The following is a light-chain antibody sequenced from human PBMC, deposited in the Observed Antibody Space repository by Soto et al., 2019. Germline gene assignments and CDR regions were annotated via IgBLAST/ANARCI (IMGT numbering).Light chain of an antibody. CDR3: SALDDNLRGVG. J-gene: IGLJ3*02. CDR2: RNS. V-gene: IGLV1-47*02. Sequence: QSVLTQPPSVSGTPGQTVSISCSGSTSNIVSNYVYWYRQLPGAGPKLLIFRNSQRPSDTPARFSASTSGNSASLASSGLRSEDEGDYDCSALDDNLRGVGFGGGSKVTVL. CDR1: TSNIVSNY.